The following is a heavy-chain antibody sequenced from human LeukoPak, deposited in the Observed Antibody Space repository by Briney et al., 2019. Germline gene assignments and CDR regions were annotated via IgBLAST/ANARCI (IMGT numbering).Heavy chain of an antibody. CDR2: VSSSGGST. CDR3: AKEGRKTGNTYGYGFDS. V-gene: IGHV3-23*01. D-gene: IGHD5-18*01. Sequence: PGGSLRLSCAASGFTFSSYAMSWVRQAPGKGLEWVSAVSSSGGSTNYADYVKGQFTISRDNSKNTVYLHMNNLRAEDTAVYYCAKEGRKTGNTYGYGFDSWGQGTLVTVSS. J-gene: IGHJ4*02. CDR1: GFTFSSYA.